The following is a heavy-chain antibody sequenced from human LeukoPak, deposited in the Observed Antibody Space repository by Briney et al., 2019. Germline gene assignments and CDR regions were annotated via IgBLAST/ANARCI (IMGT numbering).Heavy chain of an antibody. D-gene: IGHD1-26*01. V-gene: IGHV3-23*01. CDR3: AKVVGSG. Sequence: QPGGSLRLSCAASGFTFSSYVMTWVRQAPGKGLEWVSSISASGGTTYYADSVKGRFTISRDNSKNTMYLQMNSLRAEDTAVYYCAKVVGSGWGQGTLVTVSS. J-gene: IGHJ4*02. CDR1: GFTFSSYV. CDR2: ISASGGTT.